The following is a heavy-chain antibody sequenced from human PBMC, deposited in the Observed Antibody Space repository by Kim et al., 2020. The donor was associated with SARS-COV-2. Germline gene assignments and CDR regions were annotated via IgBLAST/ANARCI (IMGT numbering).Heavy chain of an antibody. J-gene: IGHJ6*04. Sequence: GGSLRLSCAASGFTVSSNYMSWVRQAPGKGLEWVSVIYSGGSTYYADSVKGRFTISRDNSKNTLYLQMNSLRAEDRAVYYCARDRIEGDSGAYYYYYGMDAWGKGTTVAVYS. D-gene: IGHD3-16*01. V-gene: IGHV3-66*01. CDR3: ARDRIEGDSGAYYYYYGMDA. CDR1: GFTVSSNY. CDR2: IYSGGST.